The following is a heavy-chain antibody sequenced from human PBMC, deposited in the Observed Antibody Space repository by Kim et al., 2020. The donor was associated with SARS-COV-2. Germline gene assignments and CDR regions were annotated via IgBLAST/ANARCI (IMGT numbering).Heavy chain of an antibody. D-gene: IGHD1-26*01. Sequence: AQKFQGRVTITADESTSTAYMELSSPRSEDTAVYYCARALVGATSAFDYWGQGTLVTVSS. J-gene: IGHJ4*02. V-gene: IGHV1-69*01. CDR3: ARALVGATSAFDY.